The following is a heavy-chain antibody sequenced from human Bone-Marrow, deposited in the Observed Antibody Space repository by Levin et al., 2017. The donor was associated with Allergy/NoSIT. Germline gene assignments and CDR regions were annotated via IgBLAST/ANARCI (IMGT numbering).Heavy chain of an antibody. V-gene: IGHV3-30*03. CDR1: RFTFSNYG. D-gene: IGHD5-24*01. CDR3: ASQELAQEMGHYFDY. Sequence: GESLKISCAASRFTFSNYGMHWVRQAPGKGLEWVAVISYDGRNKYYADSVKGRFTISRDNSKNTLYLQMNSLRADDTAVYYCASQELAQEMGHYFDYWGQGTLVTVSS. J-gene: IGHJ4*02. CDR2: ISYDGRNK.